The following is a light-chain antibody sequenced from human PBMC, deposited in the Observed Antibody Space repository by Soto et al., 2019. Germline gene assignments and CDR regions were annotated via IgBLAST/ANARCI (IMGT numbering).Light chain of an antibody. Sequence: EIVMTQSPATLSVSPGERATVSCRASQSVRSNLAWYQQKPGQAPRLLIYGASTRATGIPARFSGSGSGTEFTLTISSLQSEDFAVYYCQQYGSSGTFGQGTKVDI. CDR2: GAS. CDR3: QQYGSSGT. V-gene: IGKV3-15*01. CDR1: QSVRSN. J-gene: IGKJ1*01.